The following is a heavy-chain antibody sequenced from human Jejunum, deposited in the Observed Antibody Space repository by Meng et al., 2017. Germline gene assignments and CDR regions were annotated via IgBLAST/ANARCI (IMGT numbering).Heavy chain of an antibody. D-gene: IGHD6-19*01. J-gene: IGHJ4*02. CDR2: IKPDGSEK. CDR3: ARVWGSGWYHSDY. V-gene: IGHV3-7*01. CDR1: GFTFSSYW. Sequence: GGSLRLSCAASGFTFSSYWMTWVRQAPGKGLEWVANIKPDGSEKNYVDSLKGRFTISRDNAKNSLFLQMNNLRPEDTAVYYCARVWGSGWYHSDYWGQGTLVTVSS.